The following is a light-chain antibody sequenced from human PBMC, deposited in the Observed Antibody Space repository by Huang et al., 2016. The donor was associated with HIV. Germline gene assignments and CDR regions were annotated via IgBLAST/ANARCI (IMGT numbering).Light chain of an antibody. CDR1: QSVGGY. Sequence: EIVLTQSPATLSLSPGERASLSCRASQSVGGYLAWYQQKPGQAPRLLIYDTSTRATGIPARFSGSGSETDFTLTISSLEPEDFAVYYCQQPGSFGQGTKVDIK. CDR2: DTS. J-gene: IGKJ2*01. CDR3: QQPGS. V-gene: IGKV3-11*01.